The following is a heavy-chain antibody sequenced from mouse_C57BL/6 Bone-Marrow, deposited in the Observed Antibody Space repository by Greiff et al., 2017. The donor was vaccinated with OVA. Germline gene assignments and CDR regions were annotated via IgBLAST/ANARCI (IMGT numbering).Heavy chain of an antibody. CDR2: IDPEDGEN. D-gene: IGHD2-3*01. V-gene: IGHV14-2*01. J-gene: IGHJ2*03. Sequence: EVMLVESGAELVKPGASVKLSCTASGFTITDYYMHWVKQRTEQGLEWLGRIDPEDGENKYAPKFQSKATITEDTASNTAYLQRSSLTSEDTAVYYSARDGYYFDYGGQGKGLTVSS. CDR1: GFTITDYY. CDR3: ARDGYYFDY.